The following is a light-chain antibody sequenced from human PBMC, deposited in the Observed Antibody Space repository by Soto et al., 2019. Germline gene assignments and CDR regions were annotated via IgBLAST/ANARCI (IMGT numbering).Light chain of an antibody. CDR1: PSISSW. V-gene: IGKV1-5*01. CDR2: DAS. J-gene: IGKJ1*01. CDR3: QQYENYWT. Sequence: DIQMTQSPSTLSATAGDRVTITCRASPSISSWLAWYQHKPGKAPKLLIYDASNLDSGVPSRFSGSGSGTEFSLTISNLQPEDCATYYCQQYENYWTFGQGTRVEIK.